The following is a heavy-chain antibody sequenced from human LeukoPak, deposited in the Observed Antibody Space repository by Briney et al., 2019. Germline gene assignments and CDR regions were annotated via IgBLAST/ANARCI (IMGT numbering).Heavy chain of an antibody. CDR2: ISGGGGNT. V-gene: IGHV3-23*01. Sequence: SGGSLRLSCAASGFTFSNYAMHWVRQAPGKGLEWVSAISGGGGNTYYADSVKGRFTISRDNSKNTLYLQMNSLRAEDTAVYYCAKGSGFTVYYGMDVWGQGTTVIVSS. D-gene: IGHD3-9*01. CDR3: AKGSGFTVYYGMDV. J-gene: IGHJ6*02. CDR1: GFTFSNYA.